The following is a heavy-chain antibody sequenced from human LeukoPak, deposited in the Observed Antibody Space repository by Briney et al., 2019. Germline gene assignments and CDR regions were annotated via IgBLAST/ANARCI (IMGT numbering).Heavy chain of an antibody. CDR1: GGSISSSSYY. V-gene: IGHV4-39*01. CDR2: IYYSGGN. D-gene: IGHD3-9*01. J-gene: IGHJ4*02. CDR3: ARQVSLRYFDQ. Sequence: SETLSLTCTVSGGSISSSSYYWGWIRQPPGQGLDWVGAIYYSGGNYYNPALKSRVTISVDTYKNQYSLKLSSVTAADTAVYYCARQVSLRYFDQWSQGTLVTVSS.